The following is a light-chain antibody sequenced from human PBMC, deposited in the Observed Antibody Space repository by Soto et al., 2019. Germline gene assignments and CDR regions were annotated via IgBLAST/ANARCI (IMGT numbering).Light chain of an antibody. V-gene: IGLV2-14*01. CDR2: DVS. CDR3: SSYTSSSTVV. J-gene: IGLJ2*01. Sequence: QSALTQPASMSGSPGQSITISCTGTSSDVGGYNYVSWYQQHPGKAPKLMIYDVSNRPSGVSNRFSGSKSGNTASPTISGLQAEDEADYYCSSYTSSSTVVFGGGTKLTVL. CDR1: SSDVGGYNY.